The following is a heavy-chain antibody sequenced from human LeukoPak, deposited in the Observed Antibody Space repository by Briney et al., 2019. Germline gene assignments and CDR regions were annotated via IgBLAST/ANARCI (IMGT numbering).Heavy chain of an antibody. Sequence: SETLSLTCAVYGGSFSGYYWSWIRQPPGKGLEWIGEINHSGSTNYNPSLKSRVTISVDTSKNQFSLKLSSMTAADTAVYYCARLPAPAGLSIWGQGTMVTVSS. CDR3: ARLPAPAGLSI. D-gene: IGHD3/OR15-3a*01. V-gene: IGHV4-34*01. CDR2: INHSGST. CDR1: GGSFSGYY. J-gene: IGHJ3*02.